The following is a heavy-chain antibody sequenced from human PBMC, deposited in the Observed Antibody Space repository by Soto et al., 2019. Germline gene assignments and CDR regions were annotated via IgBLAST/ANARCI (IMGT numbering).Heavy chain of an antibody. D-gene: IGHD5-12*01. J-gene: IGHJ4*02. CDR3: ARGLYSGWHYFDY. CDR2: IYSGGST. V-gene: IGHV3-66*01. CDR1: GFTVSSNY. Sequence: EVQLVESGGGLVQPGGSLRLSCAASGFTVSSNYMSWVRQAPGKGLEWVSVIYSGGSTYYADSVKGRFTISRDNSKNTLYLQMNSLRAEDTAVYYCARGLYSGWHYFDYWGQGTLVTVCS.